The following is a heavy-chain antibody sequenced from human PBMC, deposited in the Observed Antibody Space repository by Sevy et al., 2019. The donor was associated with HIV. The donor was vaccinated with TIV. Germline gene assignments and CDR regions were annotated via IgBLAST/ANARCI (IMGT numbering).Heavy chain of an antibody. D-gene: IGHD3-10*01. CDR1: GFTFSSYS. V-gene: IGHV3-21*01. CDR3: ATSIYGSGKGHYFDY. J-gene: IGHJ4*02. CDR2: ISSNSSYI. Sequence: GGSLRLSCAASGFTFSSYSMNWVRQAPGKGLEWVSSISSNSSYIYYADSVKGRFTISRDSAKNSVYLQMNSLRAEDTAVYYCATSIYGSGKGHYFDYWGQGTLVTVSS.